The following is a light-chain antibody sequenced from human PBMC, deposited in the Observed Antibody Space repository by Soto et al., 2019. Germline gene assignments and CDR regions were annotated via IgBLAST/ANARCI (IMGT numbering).Light chain of an antibody. CDR1: SSNIGAGYD. V-gene: IGLV1-40*01. CDR3: QSYDSSLSGYVV. Sequence: QSVLTQPPSVSGAPGQRVTISCTGSSSNIGAGYDVHWYQQLPGTAPKLLIYGNSNRPSGVPDRFSGSKSGTSASLAITGRQGEDEAEYYCQSYDSSLSGYVVFGGGPKLTV. J-gene: IGLJ2*01. CDR2: GNS.